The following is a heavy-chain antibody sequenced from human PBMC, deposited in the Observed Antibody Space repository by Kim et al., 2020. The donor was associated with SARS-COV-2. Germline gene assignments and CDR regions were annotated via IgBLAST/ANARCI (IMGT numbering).Heavy chain of an antibody. CDR2: IFYSGTT. V-gene: IGHV4-59*11. J-gene: IGHJ4*02. CDR1: GGSISNHY. CDR3: ARGGTNQLSQV. Sequence: SETLSLTCTVSGGSISNHYWNWIRQPPGKELEWMGYIFYSGTTTYNPSLKSRVTISLDTSKNQSSLKLTSVTAVDTAVYFCARGGTNQLSQVWGQGTLLT. D-gene: IGHD2-2*01.